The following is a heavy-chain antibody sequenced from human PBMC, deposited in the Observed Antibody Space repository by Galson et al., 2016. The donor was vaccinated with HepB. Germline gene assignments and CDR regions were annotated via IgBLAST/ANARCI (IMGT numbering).Heavy chain of an antibody. CDR2: IYTSGNT. J-gene: IGHJ4*02. D-gene: IGHD2-21*02. V-gene: IGHV4-61*02. CDR3: ARGGAYYYN. CDR1: GGSISSGTYY. Sequence: TLSLTCTVSGGSISSGTYYWCWIRQRGKGLEWIGRIYTSGNTNYNPSLKRRVTISVDTSKNQFSLKLSSVTAADTAVYFCARGGAYYYNWGQGTLVTASS.